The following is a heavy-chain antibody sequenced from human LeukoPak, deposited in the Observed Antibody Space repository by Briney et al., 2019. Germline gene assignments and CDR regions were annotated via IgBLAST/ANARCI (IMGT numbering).Heavy chain of an antibody. CDR2: ISYDGSNK. Sequence: GGSLRLSCAASGFTFSSYAMHWVRQAPGKGLEWVAVISYDGSNKYYADSVKGRSTISRDNSKNTLYLQMNSLRAEDTAVYNCARGGIAAAGSFDYWGQGTLVTVSS. CDR1: GFTFSSYA. CDR3: ARGGIAAAGSFDY. V-gene: IGHV3-30*04. D-gene: IGHD6-13*01. J-gene: IGHJ4*02.